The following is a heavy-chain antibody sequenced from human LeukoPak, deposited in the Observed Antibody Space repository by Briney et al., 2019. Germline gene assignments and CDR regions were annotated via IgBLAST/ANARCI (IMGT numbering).Heavy chain of an antibody. Sequence: ASVKVSCKASGYTFTSYCSGWVRHMPGKGLGWVGIIYPGDSDTRYNPSFQGQVIISADKSISTAYLQWSSLKASDTAMYYCARLSGHYYDRSRFDYWGQGTLVTVSS. D-gene: IGHD3-22*01. J-gene: IGHJ4*02. CDR3: ARLSGHYYDRSRFDY. V-gene: IGHV5-51*01. CDR2: IYPGDSDT. CDR1: GYTFTSYC.